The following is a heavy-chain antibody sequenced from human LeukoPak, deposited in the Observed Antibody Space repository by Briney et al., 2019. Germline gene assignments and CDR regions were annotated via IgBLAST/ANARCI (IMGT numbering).Heavy chain of an antibody. J-gene: IGHJ4*02. V-gene: IGHV4-61*02. CDR1: GGSISSGSYY. Sequence: SQTLSLTCTVSGGSISSGSYYWSWIRQPAGKGLEWIGRIYTSGSTNYNPSLKSRVTISVDTSKNQFSLKLSSVTAADTAVYYCASGLRYFDLYYWGQGTLVTVSS. CDR3: ASGLRYFDLYY. CDR2: IYTSGST. D-gene: IGHD3-9*01.